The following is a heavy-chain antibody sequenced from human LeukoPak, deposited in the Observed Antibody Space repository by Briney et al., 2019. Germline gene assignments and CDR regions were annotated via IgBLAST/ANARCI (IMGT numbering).Heavy chain of an antibody. CDR1: GGSISSYY. V-gene: IGHV4-59*01. CDR2: IYYSGST. J-gene: IGHJ4*02. D-gene: IGHD5-18*01. Sequence: KPSETLSLTCTVSGGSISSYYWSWIRQPPGKGLEWIGYIYYSGSTNYNPSLKSRVTISVDTSKNQFSLKLSSVTAADTAVYYCARALSYGPLRYFDYWGQGTLVTVSS. CDR3: ARALSYGPLRYFDY.